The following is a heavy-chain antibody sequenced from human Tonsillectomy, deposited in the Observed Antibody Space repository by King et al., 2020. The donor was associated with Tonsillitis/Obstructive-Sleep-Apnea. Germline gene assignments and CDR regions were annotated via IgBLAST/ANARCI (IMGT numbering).Heavy chain of an antibody. CDR3: ARWPPYDSNGYYDAFDL. D-gene: IGHD3-22*01. Sequence: VQLVQSGAEVKKPGESLKISCKGSGYSFPGYWIGWVRQMPGKGLEWMGIIYPGDSDTRYRPSFQGQVTISADKSITTAYLQWSSLQASDTAMYYCARWPPYDSNGYYDAFDLWGQGTRVTVSS. CDR2: IYPGDSDT. CDR1: GYSFPGYW. V-gene: IGHV5-51*01. J-gene: IGHJ3*01.